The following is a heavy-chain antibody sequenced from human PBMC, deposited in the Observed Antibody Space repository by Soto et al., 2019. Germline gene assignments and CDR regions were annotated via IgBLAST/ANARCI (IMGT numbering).Heavy chain of an antibody. CDR3: AREDSIIIPAVSDF. CDR1: GFAFNNYG. Sequence: NPGGSLRLSCTVSGFAFNNYGINWVRQALGQGLEWVSSISKSDYTYYSDSVKGRFTISRDNAKNSVSLQMNTLRVEDTAVYYCAREDSIIIPAVSDFWGQGTLVTVSS. J-gene: IGHJ4*02. D-gene: IGHD2-2*01. V-gene: IGHV3-21*01. CDR2: ISKSDYT.